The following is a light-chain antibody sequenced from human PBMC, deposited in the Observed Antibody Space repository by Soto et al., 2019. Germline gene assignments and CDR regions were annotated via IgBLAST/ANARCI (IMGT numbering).Light chain of an antibody. V-gene: IGLV1-44*01. J-gene: IGLJ7*01. CDR2: TNN. Sequence: QCVLTQPPSVSGTPGQRVTISCSGSSSNIGSNTVNWYQQLPGTAPKLLIYTNNQRPSGVPDRFSGSKSGTSASLAISGLQSEDEADYYCAAWDDSLNGPVFGGGTQLTVL. CDR3: AAWDDSLNGPV. CDR1: SSNIGSNT.